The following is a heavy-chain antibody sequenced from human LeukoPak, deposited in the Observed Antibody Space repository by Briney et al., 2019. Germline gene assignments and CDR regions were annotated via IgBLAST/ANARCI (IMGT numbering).Heavy chain of an antibody. V-gene: IGHV1-46*01. Sequence: GASVKVSCKASGNTFTSYYMHWVRQAPGQGLEWMGIINPIGGSTSYAQKFQGRVTMTRDTSTSTVYMELSSLRSQDTAVYYCARLADLGYCSGGSCYSGWYDPWGQGTLVTVSS. CDR2: INPIGGST. CDR1: GNTFTSYY. J-gene: IGHJ5*02. CDR3: ARLADLGYCSGGSCYSGWYDP. D-gene: IGHD2-15*01.